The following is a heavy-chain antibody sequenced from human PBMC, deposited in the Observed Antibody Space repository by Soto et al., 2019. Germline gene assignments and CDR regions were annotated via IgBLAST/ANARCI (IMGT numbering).Heavy chain of an antibody. J-gene: IGHJ4*02. CDR2: IYHSGST. CDR3: ATRPGIAGALPDY. Sequence: KPSETLTLTCAASGGTISSSTWRCLVRQPPGKGLGWIGKIYHSGSTNYNPSLKSRVTISVDKSKNQFSLKLSSVTAADTAVYYCATRPGIAGALPDYWGQGTLVTVSS. D-gene: IGHD6-19*01. V-gene: IGHV4-4*02. CDR1: GGTISSSTW.